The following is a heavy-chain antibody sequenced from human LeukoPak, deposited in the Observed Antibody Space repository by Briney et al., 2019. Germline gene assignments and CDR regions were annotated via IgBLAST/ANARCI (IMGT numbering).Heavy chain of an antibody. V-gene: IGHV3-13*01. D-gene: IGHD1-26*01. CDR1: GFTFSRYD. J-gene: IGHJ6*02. CDR2: IGVAGDT. Sequence: TGGSLRLSCAASGFTFSRYDVHWVRQAAGKGLEWVSAIGVAGDTYYPGSVKGRFTISRENAKNSLYLQMNSLRAEDTAAYYCARVVGAGYYGMDVWGQGTTVTVSS. CDR3: ARVVGAGYYGMDV.